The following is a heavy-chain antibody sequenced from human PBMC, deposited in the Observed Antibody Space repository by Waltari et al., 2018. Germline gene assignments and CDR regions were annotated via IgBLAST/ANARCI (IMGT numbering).Heavy chain of an antibody. CDR1: CGSIIIAAYY. J-gene: IGHJ2*01. CDR2: IIYSGAT. Sequence: LQLLESGPGLVEPSAAASLPCSVSCGSIIIAAYYWGWVRQPPGKGLEFIANIIYSGATYYNPSRESRVTISVDTSKNQFSLELTSVTDADTAVYYCARQDYYYVKGYFDLWGRGTLVTVSS. CDR3: ARQDYYYVKGYFDL. V-gene: IGHV4-39*01. D-gene: IGHD3-22*01.